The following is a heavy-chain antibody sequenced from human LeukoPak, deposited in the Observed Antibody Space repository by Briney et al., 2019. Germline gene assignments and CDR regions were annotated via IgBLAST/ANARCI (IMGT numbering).Heavy chain of an antibody. CDR3: ARDGPGIAVAGHFDY. CDR2: ISYDGSNK. Sequence: GRALRLSCAASGFTFSRYVMHWVRQAPGKGLEWVAVISYDGSNKYYADSVKGRFTISRDNSKNTLYLQMNSPSPEDTAVYYCARDGPGIAVAGHFDYWGQGTLVTVSS. D-gene: IGHD6-19*01. V-gene: IGHV3-30-3*01. CDR1: GFTFSRYV. J-gene: IGHJ4*02.